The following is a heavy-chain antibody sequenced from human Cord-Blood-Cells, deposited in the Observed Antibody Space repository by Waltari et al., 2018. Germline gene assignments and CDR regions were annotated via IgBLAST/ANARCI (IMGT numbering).Heavy chain of an antibody. CDR1: GGSISSYY. V-gene: IGHV4-4*07. J-gene: IGHJ4*02. CDR2: IYTSGST. D-gene: IGHD3-16*01. CDR3: ARGTFLGDPYYFDY. Sequence: QVQLQESGPGLVKPSATLSLTCTVSGGSISSYYWSWIRQPAGKGLEWIGRIYTSGSTNYNPSLKSRVTMSVETSKNQFSLKLSSVTAADTAVYYCARGTFLGDPYYFDYWGQGTLVTVSS.